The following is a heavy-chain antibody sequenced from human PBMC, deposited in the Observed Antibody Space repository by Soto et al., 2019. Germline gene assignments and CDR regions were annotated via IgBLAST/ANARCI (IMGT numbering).Heavy chain of an antibody. Sequence: GGSLRLSCTASGLTFTASSFHWVRQAPGKGLEWVAVISENGDRQYSTESVRGRFLISRDSSKDTVYLQMNSLRPEDTGVYFCARRLATTVSALGYWGQGALVTVSS. V-gene: IGHV3-30-3*01. D-gene: IGHD4-17*01. CDR2: ISENGDRQ. CDR1: GLTFTASS. CDR3: ARRLATTVSALGY. J-gene: IGHJ4*02.